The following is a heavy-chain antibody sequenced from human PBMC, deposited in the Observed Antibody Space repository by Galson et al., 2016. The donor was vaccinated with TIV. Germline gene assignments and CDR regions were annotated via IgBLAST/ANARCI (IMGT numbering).Heavy chain of an antibody. CDR2: IWYDGSNK. J-gene: IGHJ6*02. D-gene: IGHD2/OR15-2a*01. Sequence: SLRLSCAASGFSFSSYGMHWVRQAPGKGLEWVTFIWYDGSNKYYTDSVKGRFTISRDNSKNTLYLQMNSLRAEDTAVYFCARGFYLNYYYGMDVWGQGTAVVVSS. CDR1: GFSFSSYG. CDR3: ARGFYLNYYYGMDV. V-gene: IGHV3-33*01.